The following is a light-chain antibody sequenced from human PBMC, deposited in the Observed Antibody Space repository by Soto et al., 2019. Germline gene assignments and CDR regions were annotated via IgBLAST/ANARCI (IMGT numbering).Light chain of an antibody. V-gene: IGKV3-20*01. CDR3: QQYCSAPRT. CDR2: AAS. J-gene: IGKJ1*01. Sequence: EIVLTQSPGTLSLSPGERATLSCRASQSVSRNYLAWYQQKPGQAPRLLIYAASSRISGIPDRFSGSGSGTDFTLTISSLEPEDFAVYHCQQYCSAPRTFGQGTKVEIK. CDR1: QSVSRNY.